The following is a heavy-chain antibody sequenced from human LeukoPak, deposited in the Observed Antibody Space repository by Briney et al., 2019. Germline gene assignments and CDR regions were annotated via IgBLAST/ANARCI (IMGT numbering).Heavy chain of an antibody. CDR1: GFTFNKFG. J-gene: IGHJ4*02. D-gene: IGHD1-26*01. CDR2: IWYDGSEK. Sequence: PGGSLRLSCAASGFTFNKFGMHWVRQAPGKGLEWVALIWYDGSEKYYLDSVKGRFVVSRDNSKNTHSLQMNSLRAEDTAVYYCARAGLGASSDVWGQGTLVTVSS. V-gene: IGHV3-33*01. CDR3: ARAGLGASSDV.